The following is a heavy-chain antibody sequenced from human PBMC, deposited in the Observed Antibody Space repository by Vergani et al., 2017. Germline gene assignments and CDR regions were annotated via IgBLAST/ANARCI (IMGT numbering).Heavy chain of an antibody. Sequence: QVQLQESGPGLVKPSETLSLTCTVSGGSISSYYWSWIRQPPGKGLEWIGYIYYSGSTNYNPSLKSRVTISVDTSKNQFSLKLSSVTAADTAVYYCARDGGLYGSGSYDYWGQGTLVTVSS. CDR1: GGSISSYY. D-gene: IGHD3-10*01. CDR3: ARDGGLYGSGSYDY. V-gene: IGHV4-59*12. CDR2: IYYSGST. J-gene: IGHJ4*02.